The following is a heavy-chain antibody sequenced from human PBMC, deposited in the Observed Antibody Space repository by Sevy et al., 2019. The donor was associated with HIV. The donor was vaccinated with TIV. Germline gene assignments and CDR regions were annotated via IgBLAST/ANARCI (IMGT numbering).Heavy chain of an antibody. D-gene: IGHD3-22*01. CDR3: ARGTYYYDSSGYYHDVFEL. CDR1: GFGFDTYA. Sequence: GGSLRLSCAASGFGFDTYAMSWVRQAPGKGLEWVSTINGNGRATYYADSVKDRFTISRDNSKKTLSLQMNSLRAEDTATYYCARGTYYYDSSGYYHDVFELWGQGTLVTVSS. J-gene: IGHJ3*01. V-gene: IGHV3-23*01. CDR2: INGNGRAT.